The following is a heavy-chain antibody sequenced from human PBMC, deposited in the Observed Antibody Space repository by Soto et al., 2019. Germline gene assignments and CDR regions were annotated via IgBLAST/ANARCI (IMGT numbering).Heavy chain of an antibody. CDR2: IYYSGST. CDR1: GGSISSYY. J-gene: IGHJ3*02. Sequence: SETLSLTCTVSGGSISSYYWSWIRQPPGKGLEWIGYIYYSGSTNYNPSLKSRVTISVDTSKNQFSLKLSSVTAADTAVYYCARGRSSGLDAFDIWGQGTMVTVSS. D-gene: IGHD3-22*01. V-gene: IGHV4-59*01. CDR3: ARGRSSGLDAFDI.